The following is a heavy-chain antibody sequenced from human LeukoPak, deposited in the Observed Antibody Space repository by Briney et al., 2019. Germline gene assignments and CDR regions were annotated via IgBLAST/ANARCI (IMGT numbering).Heavy chain of an antibody. CDR1: GASISSSDYY. CDR2: ISYREST. D-gene: IGHD2-15*01. V-gene: IGHV4-39*01. CDR3: ARAGYCSGGSCYPYYYYYYMDV. Sequence: KASETLSLTCTVSGASISSSDYYWGWIRQPPGKGLEWIGTISYRESTYYNPSLKSRVTISVDTSKNQFSLKLRSVTAADTAVYYCARAGYCSGGSCYPYYYYYYMDVWGKGTTVTVSS. J-gene: IGHJ6*03.